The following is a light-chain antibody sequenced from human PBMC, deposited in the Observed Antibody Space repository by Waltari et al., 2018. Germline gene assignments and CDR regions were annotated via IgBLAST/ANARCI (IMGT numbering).Light chain of an antibody. CDR1: SSDVGGYNY. Sequence: QSALTQPASVSGSPGQSITISCTGTSSDVGGYNYVPWYQHSPGKAPKLVIHDVSSRPSGTSDRFSGSKSGNTASLIISGLQADDEADYYCSSYTASRLYVFGTGTKVTVL. J-gene: IGLJ1*01. CDR3: SSYTASRLYV. V-gene: IGLV2-14*03. CDR2: DVS.